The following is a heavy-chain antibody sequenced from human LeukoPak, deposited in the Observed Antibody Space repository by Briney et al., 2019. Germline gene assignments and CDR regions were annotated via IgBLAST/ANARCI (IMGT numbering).Heavy chain of an antibody. Sequence: SQTLSLTCAISGDRVSSNSAAWNWIRQSPSSGLEWLGRTCYRSKWYNDYAVSVKSRTTINPDTSKNQFSLQLNSVTPEDTAVYYCARSGVIDMVPFDHWGQGTLVTVSS. CDR2: TCYRSKWYN. D-gene: IGHD2-21*01. V-gene: IGHV6-1*01. CDR1: GDRVSSNSAA. J-gene: IGHJ4*02. CDR3: ARSGVIDMVPFDH.